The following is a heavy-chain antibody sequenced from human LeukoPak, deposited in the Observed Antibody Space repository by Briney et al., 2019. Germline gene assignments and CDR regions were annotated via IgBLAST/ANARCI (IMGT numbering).Heavy chain of an antibody. CDR1: GGSISSGGYY. V-gene: IGHV4-39*01. CDR2: IFYSGTT. D-gene: IGHD6-19*01. J-gene: IGHJ5*02. CDR3: ARQYSSGWPWFDP. Sequence: PSETLSLTCTVSGGSISSGGYYWGWIRHPPGKGLEWIGSIFYSGTTYYNPSLKSRVTISADTSKNQFSLNLSSVTAADAAVYYCARQYSSGWPWFDPWGQGTLVTVSS.